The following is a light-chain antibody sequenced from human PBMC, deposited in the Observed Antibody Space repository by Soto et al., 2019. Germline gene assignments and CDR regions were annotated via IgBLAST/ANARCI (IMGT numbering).Light chain of an antibody. V-gene: IGKV2D-29*01. CDR1: QSLLGSDGKTY. CDR3: MQSVQFPRT. CDR2: EVS. J-gene: IGKJ4*01. Sequence: DLVMTQTPLPLSVTPGQPASISCKSSQSLLGSDGKTYLSWYLQKPGHPPQLLIFEVSNHFSGVSDRFSCSGSGTDFTLKISRVEAEDVGVYYCMQSVQFPRTFGGGTKVDIK.